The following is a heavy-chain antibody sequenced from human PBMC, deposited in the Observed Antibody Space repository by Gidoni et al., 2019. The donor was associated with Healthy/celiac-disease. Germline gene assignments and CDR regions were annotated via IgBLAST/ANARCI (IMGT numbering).Heavy chain of an antibody. CDR3: ARDYFWSGYSEAIEYYFDY. D-gene: IGHD3-3*01. V-gene: IGHV1-46*03. CDR1: GYTFTSYY. Sequence: QVQLVQSGAGVKKPGASVKVSCKASGYTFTSYYMHWVRQAPGQGLEWMGIINPSGGSTSYAQKFQGRVTMTRDTSTSTVYMELSSLRSEDTAVYYCARDYFWSGYSEAIEYYFDYWGQGTLVTVSS. CDR2: INPSGGST. J-gene: IGHJ4*02.